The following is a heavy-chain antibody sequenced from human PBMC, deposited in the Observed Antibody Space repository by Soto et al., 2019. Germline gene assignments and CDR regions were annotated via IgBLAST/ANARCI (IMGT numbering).Heavy chain of an antibody. CDR1: GYTFSDFS. CDR2: MNPDTGGT. V-gene: IGHV1-2*04. Sequence: ASVKVSCKASGYTFSDFSMHWVRQAPGQGLEWVGWMNPDTGGTNYAQKFQGWVTMTRDTSISTAYMELSRLRSDDTAVYYCGYDAKASSSGNYYGMDVWGKGTTVTVSS. J-gene: IGHJ6*04. D-gene: IGHD3-10*01. CDR3: GYDAKASSSGNYYGMDV.